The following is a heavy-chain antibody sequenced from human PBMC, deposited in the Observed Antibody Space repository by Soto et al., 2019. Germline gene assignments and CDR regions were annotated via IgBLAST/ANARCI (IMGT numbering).Heavy chain of an antibody. Sequence: LRLSCAASGFTFSSYAMHWVRQAPGKGLEWVAVISYDGSNKYYADSVKGRFTISRDNSKNTLYLQMNSLRAEDTAVYYCARDDLWKLVGYYYGMDVWGQGTKATVSS. CDR3: ARDDLWKLVGYYYGMDV. CDR1: GFTFSSYA. V-gene: IGHV3-30-3*01. J-gene: IGHJ6*02. D-gene: IGHD6-6*01. CDR2: ISYDGSNK.